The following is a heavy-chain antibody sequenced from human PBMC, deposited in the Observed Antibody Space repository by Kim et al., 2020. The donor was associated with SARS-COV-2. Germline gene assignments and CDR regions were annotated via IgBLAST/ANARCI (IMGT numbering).Heavy chain of an antibody. V-gene: IGHV4-39*01. D-gene: IGHD5-18*01. CDR1: GGSISSSSYY. Sequence: SETLSLTCTVSGGSISSSSYYWGWIRQPPGKGLEWIGSIYYSGSTYYNPSLKSRVTISVETSKNQFSLKLSSVTAADTAVYYCARRPYTAMVLDYWGQGTLVTVSS. CDR2: IYYSGST. J-gene: IGHJ4*02. CDR3: ARRPYTAMVLDY.